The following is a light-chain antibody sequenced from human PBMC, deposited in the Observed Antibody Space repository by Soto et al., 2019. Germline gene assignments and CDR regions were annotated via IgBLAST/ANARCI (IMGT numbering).Light chain of an antibody. Sequence: EIVLTQSPATLSLSPGERATLSCRASQSVSSYLAWYQQKPGQAPRLLIYDASNRATGIPARFSGSGSVTDFTLTISSLEPEDFAVYYCQQRSNWPPLTFGGVTKVEIK. CDR1: QSVSSY. CDR3: QQRSNWPPLT. V-gene: IGKV3-11*01. J-gene: IGKJ4*01. CDR2: DAS.